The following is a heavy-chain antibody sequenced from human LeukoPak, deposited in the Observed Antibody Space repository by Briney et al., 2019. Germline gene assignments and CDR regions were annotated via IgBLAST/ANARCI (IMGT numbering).Heavy chain of an antibody. CDR3: ARRVYSGSYNWYFDL. J-gene: IGHJ2*01. V-gene: IGHV4-39*01. Sequence: SETLSLTCTVSGGSISTSTYCWGWIRQPPGKGLEWIGSISYSGSTYNNPSLKSRVNISVDTSKTQFSLKLISVPAPDTAVYYCARRVYSGSYNWYFDLWGRGTLVTVSS. CDR2: ISYSGST. CDR1: GGSISTSTYC. D-gene: IGHD1-26*01.